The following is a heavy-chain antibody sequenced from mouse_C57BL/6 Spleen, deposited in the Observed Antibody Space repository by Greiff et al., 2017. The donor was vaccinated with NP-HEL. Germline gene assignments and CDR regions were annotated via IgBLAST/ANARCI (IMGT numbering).Heavy chain of an antibody. Sequence: EVMLVESGGGLVQPGGSLKLSCAASGFTFSDYYMYWVRQTPEKRLEWVAYISNGGGSTYYPDTVKGRFTISRDNAKNTLYLQMSRLKSEDTAMYYCARQGQLRLRAMDYWGQRTSVTVSS. CDR2: ISNGGGST. CDR3: ARQGQLRLRAMDY. V-gene: IGHV5-12*01. D-gene: IGHD3-2*02. J-gene: IGHJ4*01. CDR1: GFTFSDYY.